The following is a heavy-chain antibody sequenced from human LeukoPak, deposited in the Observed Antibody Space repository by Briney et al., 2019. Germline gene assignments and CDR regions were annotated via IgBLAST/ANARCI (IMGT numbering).Heavy chain of an antibody. CDR2: ISAYNGNT. Sequence: GASVKVSCKASGYTFTIYGISWVRQAPGQGLEWMGWISAYNGNTNYAQKLQGRVTMTTDTSTSTAYMELRSLSSDDTAVYYRARDFRGSYYITPFDYWGQGTLVTVSS. V-gene: IGHV1-18*01. CDR3: ARDFRGSYYITPFDY. CDR1: GYTFTIYG. J-gene: IGHJ4*02. D-gene: IGHD1-26*01.